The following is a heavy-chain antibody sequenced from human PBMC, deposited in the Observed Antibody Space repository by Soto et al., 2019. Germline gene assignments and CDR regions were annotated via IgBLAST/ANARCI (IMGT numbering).Heavy chain of an antibody. CDR3: AREFSHGMDV. Sequence: VQLLESGGGLVQPGGSLRLSCAASGFTFSSYAISWVRQAPGQGLEWMGGIIPIFGTANYAQKFQGRVTITADESTSTAYMELSSLRSEDTAVYYCAREFSHGMDVWGQGTTVTVSS. V-gene: IGHV1-69*01. CDR2: IIPIFGTA. CDR1: GFTFSSYA. J-gene: IGHJ6*02.